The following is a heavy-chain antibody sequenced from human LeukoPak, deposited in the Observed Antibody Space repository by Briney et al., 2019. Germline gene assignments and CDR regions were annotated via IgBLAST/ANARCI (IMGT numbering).Heavy chain of an antibody. CDR1: GFTFSSYS. CDR3: ARDRTDYGDYIPMDY. Sequence: GGSLRLSCAASGFTFSSYSMNWVRQAPGKGLEWVSSISSSSSYIYYADSVKGRFTISRDNAKNSLYLQMNSLRAEDTAVYYCARDRTDYGDYIPMDYWGQGTLVTVSS. D-gene: IGHD4-17*01. CDR2: ISSSSSYI. V-gene: IGHV3-21*01. J-gene: IGHJ4*02.